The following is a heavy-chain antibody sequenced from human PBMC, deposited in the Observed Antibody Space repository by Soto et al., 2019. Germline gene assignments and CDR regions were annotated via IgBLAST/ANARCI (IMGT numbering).Heavy chain of an antibody. V-gene: IGHV4-34*01. D-gene: IGHD2-15*01. CDR1: GGSFSGYY. Sequence: QVQLQQWGAGLLKPSETLSLTCAISGGSFSGYYWSWIRQPPGKGLEWIGEINHDGITNYNPSLKSRVTISLDTSKNQFCLKLTSVTAADTAVYYCAGRYCTGGSCYRPWGQGNLGTVSS. J-gene: IGHJ4*02. CDR2: INHDGIT. CDR3: AGRYCTGGSCYRP.